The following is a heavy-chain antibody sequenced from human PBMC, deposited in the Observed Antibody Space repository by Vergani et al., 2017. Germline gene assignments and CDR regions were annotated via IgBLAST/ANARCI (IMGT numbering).Heavy chain of an antibody. CDR2: ISSSSGYI. J-gene: IGHJ4*02. CDR3: ARDHYYYDSSGYYKPGDY. Sequence: EVQLVESGGGLVKPGGSLRLSCAASGFTFSSYSMNWVRQAPGKGLEWVSSISSSSGYIYYADSVKGRFTISRDNAKNSLYLQMNSLRAEDTAVYYCARDHYYYDSSGYYKPGDYWGQGTLVTVSS. CDR1: GFTFSSYS. V-gene: IGHV3-21*01. D-gene: IGHD3-22*01.